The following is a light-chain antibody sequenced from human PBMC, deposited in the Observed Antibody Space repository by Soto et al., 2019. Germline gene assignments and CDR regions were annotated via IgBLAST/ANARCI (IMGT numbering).Light chain of an antibody. J-gene: IGLJ1*01. V-gene: IGLV2-14*01. CDR2: DAS. Sequence: QSALTQPASVSGSLGQSISISFTEDSSDLTYNSVSWYQHHPHKAPKLIIYDASYRPSGVSTRFSGSQSAGSASLTISGLQAEDEADYYCSSSTPTRGLVFGSGTKVTVL. CDR1: SSDLTYNS. CDR3: SSSTPTRGLV.